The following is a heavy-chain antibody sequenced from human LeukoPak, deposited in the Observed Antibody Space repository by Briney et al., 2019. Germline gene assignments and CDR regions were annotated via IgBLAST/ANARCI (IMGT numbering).Heavy chain of an antibody. CDR3: ARTDIGMAPPPAGMDV. V-gene: IGHV4-39*07. CDR1: GGSISSSSYY. Sequence: PSETLSLTCTVSGGSISSSSYYWGWIRQPPGKGLEWIGSIYYSGSTYYNPSLKSRVTISVDTSKNQFSLKLSSVTAADTAVYYCARTDIGMAPPPAGMDVWGQGTTVTVSS. D-gene: IGHD5-18*01. CDR2: IYYSGST. J-gene: IGHJ6*02.